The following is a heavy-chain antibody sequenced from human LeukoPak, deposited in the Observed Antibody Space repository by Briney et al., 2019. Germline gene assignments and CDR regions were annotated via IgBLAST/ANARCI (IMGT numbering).Heavy chain of an antibody. Sequence: GESLKISCKGSGYSFTSYWIGWVRQMSGKGLEWMGIIYPGDSDTRYSPSFQGQVTISADKPVSTAYLQWGSLKASDTAIYYCARVRRSSGWFGDYWGQGTLVTVSS. J-gene: IGHJ4*02. V-gene: IGHV5-51*01. CDR1: GYSFTSYW. D-gene: IGHD6-19*01. CDR2: IYPGDSDT. CDR3: ARVRRSSGWFGDY.